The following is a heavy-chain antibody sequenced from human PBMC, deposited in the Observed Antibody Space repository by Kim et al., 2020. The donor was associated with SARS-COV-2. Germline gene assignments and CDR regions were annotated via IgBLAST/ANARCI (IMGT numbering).Heavy chain of an antibody. Sequence: NGNTNYAQKVQGRVTMTTDTSTSTAYMDLRSLRSDDTAMYYCARDLPLGPWGQGTLVTVSS. V-gene: IGHV1-18*01. CDR3: ARDLPLGP. J-gene: IGHJ5*02. CDR2: NGNT.